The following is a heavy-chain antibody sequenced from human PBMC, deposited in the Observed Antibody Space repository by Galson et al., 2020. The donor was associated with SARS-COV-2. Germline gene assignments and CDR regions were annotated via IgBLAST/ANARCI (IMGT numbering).Heavy chain of an antibody. V-gene: IGHV3-7*01. Sequence: GESLKISCTASGFTFTSHYMTWVRQAPGKGLEWVANINQDGSRKEYVDSVKGRFTISRDNAEKSLCLQMNNLRSEDTAVYYCARWLAQQCEFDYWGQGTLVTVSS. CDR1: GFTFTSHY. CDR2: INQDGSRK. J-gene: IGHJ4*02. D-gene: IGHD6-19*01. CDR3: ARWLAQQCEFDY.